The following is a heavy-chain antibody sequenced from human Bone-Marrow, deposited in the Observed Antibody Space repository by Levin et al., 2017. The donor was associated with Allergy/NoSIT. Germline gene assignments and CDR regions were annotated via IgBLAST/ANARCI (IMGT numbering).Heavy chain of an antibody. CDR1: GFNFSTYT. CDR3: ARGAGVTGYARGGMDV. CDR2: IRSSSTYI. J-gene: IGHJ6*02. Sequence: GGSLRLSCVPSGFNFSTYTMYWVRQAPGKGLEWVSSIRSSSTYIHYADSVKGRFTISRDNAKNSLYLQMNSLRDEETAGYYGARGAGVTGYARGGMDVWGQGTTVSVSS. V-gene: IGHV3-21*01. D-gene: IGHD4-11*01.